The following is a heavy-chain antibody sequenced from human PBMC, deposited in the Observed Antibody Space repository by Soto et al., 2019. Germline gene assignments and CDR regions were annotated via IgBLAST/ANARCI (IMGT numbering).Heavy chain of an antibody. J-gene: IGHJ4*02. CDR2: INAGNGNT. Sequence: ASVKVSCKASGYTFTSYAMHWVRQAPGQRLEWMGWINAGNGNTKSSQKFQGRVTITRDTSASTAYMELSSLRSEDTAVYYCARSIVVVTALDYWGQGTLVTVSS. D-gene: IGHD2-21*02. CDR1: GYTFTSYA. CDR3: ARSIVVVTALDY. V-gene: IGHV1-3*01.